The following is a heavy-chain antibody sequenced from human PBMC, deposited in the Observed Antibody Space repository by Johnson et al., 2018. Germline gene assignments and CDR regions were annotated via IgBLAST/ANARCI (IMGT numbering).Heavy chain of an antibody. V-gene: IGHV3-48*01. CDR2: ISSSSSTI. CDR3: AAEAAVQAYYYMDV. Sequence: EVQLVESGGGLVQPGGSLRLSCAASGFTFSSYSMNWVRQAPGKGLEWVSYISSSSSTIYYADSVKGRFTISRDNAKNSLYLQMNSLRAGDTAVYYCAAEAAVQAYYYMDVWGKGTTVTVSS. CDR1: GFTFSSYS. D-gene: IGHD6-25*01. J-gene: IGHJ6*03.